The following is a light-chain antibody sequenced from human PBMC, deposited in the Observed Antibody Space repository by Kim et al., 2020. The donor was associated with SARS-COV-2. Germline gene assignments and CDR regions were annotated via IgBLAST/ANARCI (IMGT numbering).Light chain of an antibody. V-gene: IGLV3-1*01. Sequence: VSPGQTATITCSGDKLGDKYACWYQQRPGQSPVLVIYQDSKRPSGIPERFSGSNSGNTATLTISGTQAMDEADYYCQAWDSSTAVFGGGTQLTVL. CDR2: QDS. CDR1: KLGDKY. CDR3: QAWDSSTAV. J-gene: IGLJ3*02.